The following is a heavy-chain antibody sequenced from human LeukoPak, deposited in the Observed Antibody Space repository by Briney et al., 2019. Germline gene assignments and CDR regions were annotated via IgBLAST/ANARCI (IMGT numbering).Heavy chain of an antibody. CDR1: GFTFSSYW. V-gene: IGHV3-7*01. CDR2: IKQDGSEK. Sequence: GGSLRLSCAASGFTFSSYWMSWVRQAPGKGLEWVANIKQDGSEKYYVDSVKGRFTISRDNAKNSLYLQMNSLRAEDTAVYYCAREWRWLQFGMNLEGGYYFDYWGQGTLVTVSS. J-gene: IGHJ4*02. CDR3: AREWRWLQFGMNLEGGYYFDY. D-gene: IGHD5-24*01.